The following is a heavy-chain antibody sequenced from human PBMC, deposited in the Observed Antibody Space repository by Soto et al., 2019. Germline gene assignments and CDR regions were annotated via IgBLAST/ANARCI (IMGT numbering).Heavy chain of an antibody. CDR2: INPNSGGT. D-gene: IGHD2-2*01. CDR3: AIPTTYCSSTSCYYEAFDI. V-gene: IGHV1-2*02. Sequence: ASVKVSCKASGYTFTGYYMHWVRQAPGQGLEWMGWINPNSGGTNYAQKFQGRVTMTRDTSISTAYMELSRLRSDDTAVYYCAIPTTYCSSTSCYYEAFDIWGQGTMVTVSS. CDR1: GYTFTGYY. J-gene: IGHJ3*02.